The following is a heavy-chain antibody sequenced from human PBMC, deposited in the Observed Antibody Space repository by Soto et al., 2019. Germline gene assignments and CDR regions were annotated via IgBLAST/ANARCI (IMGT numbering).Heavy chain of an antibody. CDR2: INAGNGNT. V-gene: IGHV1-3*01. D-gene: IGHD3-3*01. CDR3: ARVGGADFWSGYYNHYYMDA. CDR1: GYTFTSYA. J-gene: IGHJ6*03. Sequence: GASVKVSCKASGYTFTSYAMHWVRQAPGQRLEWMGWINAGNGNTKYSQKFQGRVTITRDTSASTAYMELSSLRSEDTAVYYCARVGGADFWSGYYNHYYMDAWGKGTTVTVSS.